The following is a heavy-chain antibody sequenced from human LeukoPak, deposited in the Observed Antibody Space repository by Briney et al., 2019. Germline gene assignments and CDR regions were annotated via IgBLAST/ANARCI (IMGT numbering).Heavy chain of an antibody. J-gene: IGHJ4*02. D-gene: IGHD3-16*01. Sequence: ASVKVSCKASAYTFTSYDINWVRQATGQGLEWMGWMNPNSGNTGYAQKFQGRVTMTRNTSISTAYMELSSMRSEDTAVYYCASRRYDYVGGSYSLADYWGQGTLVTVSS. CDR3: ASRRYDYVGGSYSLADY. CDR2: MNPNSGNT. CDR1: AYTFTSYD. V-gene: IGHV1-8*01.